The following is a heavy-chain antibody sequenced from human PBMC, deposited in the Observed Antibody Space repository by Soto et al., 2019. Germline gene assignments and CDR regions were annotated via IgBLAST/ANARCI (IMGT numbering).Heavy chain of an antibody. CDR1: GGSISSGGYY. J-gene: IGHJ6*02. Sequence: QVQLQESGPGLVKPSQTLSLTCTVSGGSISSGGYYWSWIRQHPGKGLEWIGYIYYSESTYYNPSRKSRVTISVDTSKNQFSLKLSSVTAADTAVYYCARGCGAGGRCYYYDGMDVWGQGTTVTVSS. CDR2: IYYSEST. V-gene: IGHV4-31*03. CDR3: ARGCGAGGRCYYYDGMDV. D-gene: IGHD2-15*01.